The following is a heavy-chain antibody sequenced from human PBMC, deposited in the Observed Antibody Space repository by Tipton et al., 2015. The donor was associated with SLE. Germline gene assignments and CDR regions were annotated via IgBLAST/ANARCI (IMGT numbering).Heavy chain of an antibody. D-gene: IGHD2-8*01. CDR2: ISAYNGNT. CDR3: AKGPLSAYCTNGVCYHYFDY. CDR1: GYTFTSYG. V-gene: IGHV1-18*01. Sequence: YGAEVKKPGASVKVSCKASGYTFTSYGISWVRQAPGQGLEWMGWISAYNGNTNYAQKLQGRVTMTTDTSTSTAYMELRSLRSDDTAVYYCAKGPLSAYCTNGVCYHYFDYWGQGTLVTVSS. J-gene: IGHJ4*02.